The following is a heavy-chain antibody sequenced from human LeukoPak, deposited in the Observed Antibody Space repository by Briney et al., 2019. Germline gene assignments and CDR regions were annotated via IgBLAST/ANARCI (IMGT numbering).Heavy chain of an antibody. CDR1: GFTFSSFS. Sequence: PGGSLRLSCAASGFTFSSFSMNWVRQAPGKGLEWVSYISDNSITIYYADSVKGRVTISRDSAKNSLYLQMNSLRAEDTAVYFCARERYDYVWGSYPQAFDIWGQGTMVTISS. J-gene: IGHJ3*02. V-gene: IGHV3-48*01. CDR2: ISDNSITI. CDR3: ARERYDYVWGSYPQAFDI. D-gene: IGHD3-16*02.